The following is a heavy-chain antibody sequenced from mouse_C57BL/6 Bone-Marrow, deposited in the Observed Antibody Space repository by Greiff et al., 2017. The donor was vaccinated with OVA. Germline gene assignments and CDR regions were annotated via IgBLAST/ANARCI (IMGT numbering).Heavy chain of an antibody. CDR1: GYTFTDYN. CDR3: ARFCYYGPCYAMYY. CDR2: INPNNGGT. J-gene: IGHJ4*01. D-gene: IGHD1-1*01. Sequence: EVQLQQSGPELVKPGASVKIPCKASGYTFTDYNMDWVKQSHGKSLEWIGDINPNNGGTIYNQKFKGKATLTVDKSSSTAYMELRSLTSEDTAVYYCARFCYYGPCYAMYYWGQGTSVTVSS. V-gene: IGHV1-18*01.